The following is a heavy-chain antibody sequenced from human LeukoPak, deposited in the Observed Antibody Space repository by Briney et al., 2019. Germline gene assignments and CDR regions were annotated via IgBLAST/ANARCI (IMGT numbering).Heavy chain of an antibody. CDR2: MNPNSGNT. Sequence: GASVKVSCKASGYTFTSYDINWVRQAPGQGLEWMGWMNPNSGNTDYAQKFQGRVTMTRNTSISTAYMELSSLRSEDTAVYYCARVSIAARLESNNWFDPWGQGTLVTVSS. V-gene: IGHV1-8*01. J-gene: IGHJ5*02. CDR3: ARVSIAARLESNNWFDP. D-gene: IGHD6-6*01. CDR1: GYTFTSYD.